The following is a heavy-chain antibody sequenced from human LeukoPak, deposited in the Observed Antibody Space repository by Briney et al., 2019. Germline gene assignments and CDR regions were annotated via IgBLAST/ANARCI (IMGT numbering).Heavy chain of an antibody. Sequence: PGRSLRLSCAASGFTFDDYAMHWVRQAPGKGLEWVSSISSSSSYIYYADSVKGRFTISRDNAKNSLYLQMNSLRAEDTAVYYCARGATVTTRILDYWGQGTLVTVSS. D-gene: IGHD4-17*01. CDR1: GFTFDDYA. J-gene: IGHJ4*02. CDR2: ISSSSSYI. V-gene: IGHV3-21*01. CDR3: ARGATVTTRILDY.